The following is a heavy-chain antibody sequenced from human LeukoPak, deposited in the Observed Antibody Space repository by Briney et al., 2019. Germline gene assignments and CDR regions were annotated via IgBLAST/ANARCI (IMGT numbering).Heavy chain of an antibody. CDR3: VRMKYYDLWSGDDY. V-gene: IGHV1-69*05. CDR2: IIPAFGTP. Sequence: SVKVSCKASGGTSSSYAISWVRQAPGQGLEWMGRIIPAFGTPNYAQNFQGRVTITTDESRTKAYMELRSLRSEDTAVYYCVRMKYYDLWSGDDYWGQGTLVTVSS. D-gene: IGHD3-3*01. J-gene: IGHJ4*02. CDR1: GGTSSSYA.